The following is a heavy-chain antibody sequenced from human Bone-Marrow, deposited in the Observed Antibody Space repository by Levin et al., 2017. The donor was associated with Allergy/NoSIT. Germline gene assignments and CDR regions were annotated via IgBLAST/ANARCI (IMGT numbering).Heavy chain of an antibody. D-gene: IGHD5-12*01. J-gene: IGHJ6*02. Sequence: GGSLRLSCVGSGFTFSNYHMEWVRQAPGKGLEWVSGISDRSANSTYYADSVKGRFTISRDNSKNTLYLQMNSLRAEDTAVYYCAKAWLRFGFYYYGLDVWGQGTTVTVSS. V-gene: IGHV3-23*01. CDR3: AKAWLRFGFYYYGLDV. CDR2: ISDRSANST. CDR1: GFTFSNYH.